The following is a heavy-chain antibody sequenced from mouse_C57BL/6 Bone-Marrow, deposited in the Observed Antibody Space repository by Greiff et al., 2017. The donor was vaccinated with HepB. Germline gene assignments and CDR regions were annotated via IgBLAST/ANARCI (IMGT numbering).Heavy chain of an antibody. D-gene: IGHD2-12*01. J-gene: IGHJ1*03. V-gene: IGHV1-7*01. CDR3: ARPPTTDWYFDV. CDR2: INPSSGYT. Sequence: VQLQQSGAELAKPGASVKLSCKASGYTFTSYWMHWVKQRPGQGLEWIGYINPSSGYTKYNQKFKDKATLTADKSSSTAYMQLSSLTYEDSAGDYCARPPTTDWYFDVWGTGTTVTVSS. CDR1: GYTFTSYW.